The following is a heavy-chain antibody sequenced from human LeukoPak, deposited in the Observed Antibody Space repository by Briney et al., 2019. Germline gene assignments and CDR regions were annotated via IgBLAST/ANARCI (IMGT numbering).Heavy chain of an antibody. D-gene: IGHD1-26*01. V-gene: IGHV3-23*01. J-gene: IGHJ4*02. CDR2: ISGSGGST. CDR1: GFTFSSYA. CDR3: ALLGANVDFDY. Sequence: PGESLRLSCAASGFTFSSYARSWVRQAPGKGLEWVSAISGSGGSTYYTDHVQGRFTISRDNAENTLYLQMTSLKAEDTGVYCCALLGANVDFDYWGQGTLVAVSS.